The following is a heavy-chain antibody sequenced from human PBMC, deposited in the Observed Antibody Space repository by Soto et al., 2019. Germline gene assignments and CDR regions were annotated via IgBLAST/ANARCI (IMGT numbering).Heavy chain of an antibody. CDR1: GFTFSSYW. CDR2: IKQDGSEK. D-gene: IGHD3-10*01. V-gene: IGHV3-7*05. CDR3: ARCSNSYHGLKEAFDY. Sequence: GGSLRLSCAASGFTFSSYWMSWVRQAPGKGLEWVANIKQDGSEKYYVDSVKGRFTISRDNAKNSPYPQMNSLRAEDTAVYYCARCSNSYHGLKEAFDYWGQGTLVTVSS. J-gene: IGHJ4*02.